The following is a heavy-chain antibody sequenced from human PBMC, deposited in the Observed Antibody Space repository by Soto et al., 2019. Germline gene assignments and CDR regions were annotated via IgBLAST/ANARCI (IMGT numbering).Heavy chain of an antibody. CDR3: ARGGYYDNFWKKLNYYGLDV. Sequence: SETLSLTCTVSGGSVSSGSYYWSWIRQPPGKGLEWIGYIYYSGSTNYNPSLKSRVTISVDTSKNQFSLKLSSVTAADTAVYYCARGGYYDNFWKKLNYYGLDVWGQGTTVTVSS. CDR2: IYYSGST. CDR1: GGSVSSGSYY. D-gene: IGHD3-16*01. V-gene: IGHV4-61*01. J-gene: IGHJ6*02.